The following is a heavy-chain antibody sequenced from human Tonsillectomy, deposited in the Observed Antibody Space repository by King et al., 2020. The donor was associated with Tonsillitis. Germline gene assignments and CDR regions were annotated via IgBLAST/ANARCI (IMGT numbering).Heavy chain of an antibody. CDR1: GFTFGDYA. CDR3: TRRTYYDILTAYYSTPTWYFDL. CDR2: IRSKAYGETT. Sequence: VQLVESGGGLVKPGRSLRLSCIASGFTFGDYAMSWFRQAPGKGLEWVGFIRSKAYGETTEYAASVKGRFTISRDDSKSIAYLQMNSLKTEDTAVFYCTRRTYYDILTAYYSTPTWYFDLWGRGTLVTVSS. V-gene: IGHV3-49*05. D-gene: IGHD3-9*01. J-gene: IGHJ2*01.